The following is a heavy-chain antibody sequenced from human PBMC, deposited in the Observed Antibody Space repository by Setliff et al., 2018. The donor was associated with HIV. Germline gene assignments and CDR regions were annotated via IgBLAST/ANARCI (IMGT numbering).Heavy chain of an antibody. CDR2: VYNSGSA. CDR3: ARAIGIISLYYFDS. J-gene: IGHJ4*02. D-gene: IGHD3-10*01. Sequence: SETLSLTCTVYGGSINSGTYYWSWIRQPAGKGLEWIGRVYNSGSANYNPSLTSRVTMSVDTSKNQFSLKLSSVTAADTAVYYCARAIGIISLYYFDSWGQGTLVTVTS. V-gene: IGHV4-61*10. CDR1: GGSINSGTYY.